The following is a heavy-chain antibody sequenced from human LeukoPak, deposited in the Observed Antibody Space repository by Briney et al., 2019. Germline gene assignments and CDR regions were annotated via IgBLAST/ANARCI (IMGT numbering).Heavy chain of an antibody. D-gene: IGHD2-2*01. Sequence: SGGSLRLSCAASGFTFSSYWMHWVRQAPGKGLVWVARIKSDGSSTGYADSVKGRFTSSRDNAKNTLYLQMNSLRDEDTAVYYCARGDAHGFDFWGQGTMVTVSS. V-gene: IGHV3-74*01. CDR2: IKSDGSST. J-gene: IGHJ3*01. CDR3: ARGDAHGFDF. CDR1: GFTFSSYW.